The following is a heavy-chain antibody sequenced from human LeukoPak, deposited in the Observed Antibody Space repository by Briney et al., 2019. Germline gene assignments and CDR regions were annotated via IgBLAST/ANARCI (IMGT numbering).Heavy chain of an antibody. CDR2: TYYRGST. CDR3: ARVGYDILTGYKRNDYYMDV. Sequence: PSETLSLTCAVSNASLNSYYWSWIRQPPGKGLEWIGYTYYRGSTNYNPSLKSRVTISLDTSKNQFSLKLSSVTAADTAVYYCARVGYDILTGYKRNDYYMDVWGKGTTVTVSS. CDR1: NASLNSYY. J-gene: IGHJ6*03. D-gene: IGHD3-9*01. V-gene: IGHV4-59*01.